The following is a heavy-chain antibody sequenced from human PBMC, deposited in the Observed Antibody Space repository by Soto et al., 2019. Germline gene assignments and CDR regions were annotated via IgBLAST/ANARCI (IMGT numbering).Heavy chain of an antibody. D-gene: IGHD5-12*01. Sequence: QVQLQQWGAGLLKPSETLSLTCAVYAGSLRGYYWSWIRQPPGKGLEWIGEINHSGSTNYNPSLKSRGTMSLDTSKNQFSLKLNSVTAADTAVYYCARHVYNYDYFDYWGQGTLVTVSS. CDR3: ARHVYNYDYFDY. V-gene: IGHV4-34*01. CDR1: AGSLRGYY. J-gene: IGHJ4*02. CDR2: INHSGST.